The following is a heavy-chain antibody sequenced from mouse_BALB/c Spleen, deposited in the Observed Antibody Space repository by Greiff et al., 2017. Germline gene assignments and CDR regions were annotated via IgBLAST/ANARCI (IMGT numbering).Heavy chain of an antibody. CDR1: GYTFTSYW. CDR3: SRRGGNRYYYAMAY. J-gene: IGHJ4*01. CDR2: INPSNGRT. V-gene: IGHV1S81*02. Sequence: QVQLQQPGAELVKPGASVKLSCKASGYTFTSYWMHWVKQRPGQGLEWIGEINPSNGRTNYNETFKSKATLTVDKSATTAYMQLSSLTSEDSAVYYCSRRGGNRYYYAMAYWGQGTPVTVSS. D-gene: IGHD2-1*01.